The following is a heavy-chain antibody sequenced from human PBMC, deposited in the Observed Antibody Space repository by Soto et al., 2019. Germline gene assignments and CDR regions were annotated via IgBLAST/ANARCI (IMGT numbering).Heavy chain of an antibody. CDR2: ITGSGGLT. CDR1: GVTFSKYA. CDR3: SKGDYGGNSPYWYFDL. Sequence: EVQLLESGGALVQPGGSLRLSCAVSGVTFSKYAMSWVRQPPGKGPEWVASITGSGGLTYYADSVKGRFTSSRDNSKNILFLQMNRLSDEETATYYCSKGDYGGNSPYWYFDLWGRGTLVIVSS. J-gene: IGHJ2*01. D-gene: IGHD4-17*01. V-gene: IGHV3-23*01.